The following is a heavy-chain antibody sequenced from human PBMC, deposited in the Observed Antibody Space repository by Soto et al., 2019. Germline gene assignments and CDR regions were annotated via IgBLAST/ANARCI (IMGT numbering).Heavy chain of an antibody. CDR2: INPSGGST. J-gene: IGHJ4*02. V-gene: IGHV1-46*01. CDR3: ARGCYDFWSCYSLGGVVIMIDY. Sequence: QVQLVQSGAEVKKPGASVKVSCKASGYTFTSYYMHWVRQAPGQGLEWMGIINPSGGSTSYAQKLQGRVTMTRETSTSTVYMELSSLRSEDTGVYYCARGCYDFWSCYSLGGVVIMIDYWGQGTLVTVSS. CDR1: GYTFTSYY. D-gene: IGHD3-3*01.